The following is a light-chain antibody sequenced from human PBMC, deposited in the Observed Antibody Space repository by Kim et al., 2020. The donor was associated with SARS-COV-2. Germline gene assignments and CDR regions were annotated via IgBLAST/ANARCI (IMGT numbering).Light chain of an antibody. CDR3: SSYAGSNNYV. Sequence: GQSVTISCTGTSSDVGGYNYVSWYQQHPGKAPKLMIYEVSKRPSGVPDRFSGSRSGNTASLTVSGLQAEDEADYYCSSYAGSNNYVFGTGTNVTVL. V-gene: IGLV2-8*01. CDR1: SSDVGGYNY. J-gene: IGLJ1*01. CDR2: EVS.